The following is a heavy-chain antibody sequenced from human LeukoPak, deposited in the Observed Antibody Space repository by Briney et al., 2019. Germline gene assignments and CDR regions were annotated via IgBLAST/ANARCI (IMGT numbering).Heavy chain of an antibody. V-gene: IGHV3-23*01. Sequence: GGSLRLSCAASGFTFSSYAMSWVRQAPGKGLEWVSTVSDSGTDTYYADSVKGRFTISRDNSKTTLYLQMNSLRAEDTAVYYCARARSYYYGLDVWGQGTTVTVSS. CDR2: VSDSGTDT. J-gene: IGHJ6*02. CDR3: ARARSYYYGLDV. CDR1: GFTFSSYA.